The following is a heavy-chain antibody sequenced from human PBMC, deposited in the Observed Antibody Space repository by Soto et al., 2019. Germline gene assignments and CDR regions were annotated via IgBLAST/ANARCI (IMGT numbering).Heavy chain of an antibody. CDR3: ARTPGYCSGGSCPGFDP. J-gene: IGHJ5*02. CDR2: ISAYNGNT. D-gene: IGHD2-15*01. CDR1: GYTFTSYG. V-gene: IGHV1-18*01. Sequence: ASVKVSCKASGYTFTSYGISWVRQAPGQGLEWMGWISAYNGNTNYAQKLQGRVTMTTDTSTGTAYMELRSLRSDDTAVYYCARTPGYCSGGSCPGFDPCGQGTLLTVSS.